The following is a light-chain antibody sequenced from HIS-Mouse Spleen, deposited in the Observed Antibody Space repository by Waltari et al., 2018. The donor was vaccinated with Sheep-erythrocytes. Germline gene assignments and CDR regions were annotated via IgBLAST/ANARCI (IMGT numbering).Light chain of an antibody. CDR1: SSDVGSYNL. CDR3: CSYAGSSTPWV. Sequence: QSALTQPASLSGSPGQSLTISCTGTSSDVGSYNLVSWYQQHPGKAPKHMIYEGSKRPSGVSNRFSGSKSGNTASLTISGLQAEDEADYYCCSYAGSSTPWVFGGGTKLTVL. CDR2: EGS. J-gene: IGLJ3*02. V-gene: IGLV2-23*01.